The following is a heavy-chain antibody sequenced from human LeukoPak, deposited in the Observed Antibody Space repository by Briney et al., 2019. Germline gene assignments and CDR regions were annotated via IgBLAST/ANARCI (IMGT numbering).Heavy chain of an antibody. Sequence: PGGSLRLSCAASGFTFSSYSMNWVRQAPGKGLEWVSSISSSSYIYYADSVKGRFTISRDNAKNSLYLQMNSLRAEDTAVYYCARVGGGYSAYYYGMDVWGQGTTVTVSS. D-gene: IGHD5-12*01. CDR1: GFTFSSYS. V-gene: IGHV3-21*01. CDR3: ARVGGGYSAYYYGMDV. J-gene: IGHJ6*02. CDR2: ISSSSYI.